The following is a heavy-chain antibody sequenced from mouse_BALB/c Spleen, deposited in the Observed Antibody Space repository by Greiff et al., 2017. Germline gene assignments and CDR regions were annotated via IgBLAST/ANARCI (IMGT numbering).Heavy chain of an antibody. J-gene: IGHJ4*01. CDR3: ARIYYRYDEGYAMDY. CDR2: ISSGGSYT. V-gene: IGHV5-9-3*01. D-gene: IGHD2-14*01. Sequence: EVKLMESGGGLVKPGGSLKLSCAASGFTFSSYAMSWVRQTPEKRLEWVATISSGGSYTYYPDSVKGRFTISRDNAKNTLYLQMSSLRSEDTAMYYCARIYYRYDEGYAMDYGGQGTSVTVSS. CDR1: GFTFSSYA.